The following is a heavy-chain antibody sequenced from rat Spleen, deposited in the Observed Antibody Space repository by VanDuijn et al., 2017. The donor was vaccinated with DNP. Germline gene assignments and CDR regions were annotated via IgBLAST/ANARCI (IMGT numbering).Heavy chain of an antibody. CDR1: GLNFRDYW. J-gene: IGHJ3*01. Sequence: EVQLVESGGGLVQPGRSLKLSCAASGLNFRDYWMGWVRQAPGKGLEWMGEIKQDSTIINYNPSLRDRFTISRDNAQNSLYLQMNNLGSEDTAIYYCVTRGTGSDNWFAYWGQGTLVTVSS. CDR3: VTRGTGSDNWFAY. CDR2: IKQDSTII. D-gene: IGHD5-1*01. V-gene: IGHV4-2*01.